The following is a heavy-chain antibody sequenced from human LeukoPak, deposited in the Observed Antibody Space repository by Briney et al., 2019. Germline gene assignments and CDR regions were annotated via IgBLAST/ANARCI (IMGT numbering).Heavy chain of an antibody. CDR1: GYTFTGYY. CDR3: ARVPDYYDSSGYYRASEYFDY. CDR2: INPNSGGT. J-gene: IGHJ4*02. Sequence: ASVKVSCKASGYTFTGYYMHWVRQAPGQGLEWMGRINPNSGGTNYAQKFQGRVTMTRDTSISTAYMKLSRLRSDDTAVYYCARVPDYYDSSGYYRASEYFDYWGQGTLVTVSS. V-gene: IGHV1-2*06. D-gene: IGHD3-22*01.